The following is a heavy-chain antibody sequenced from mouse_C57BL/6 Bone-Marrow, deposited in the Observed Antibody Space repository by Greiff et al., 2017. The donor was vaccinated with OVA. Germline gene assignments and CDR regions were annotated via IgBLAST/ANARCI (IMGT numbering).Heavy chain of an antibody. CDR3: ARSPITTAWYFDV. CDR1: GYTFTDYN. Sequence: DVQLQESGPELVKPGASVKIPCKASGYTFTDYNMDWVKQSHGKSLEWIGDINPNNGGTIYNQKFKGKATLTVDKSSSTAYMELRSLTSEDTAVYYCARSPITTAWYFDVWGTGTTVTVSS. V-gene: IGHV1-18*01. CDR2: INPNNGGT. D-gene: IGHD1-1*01. J-gene: IGHJ1*03.